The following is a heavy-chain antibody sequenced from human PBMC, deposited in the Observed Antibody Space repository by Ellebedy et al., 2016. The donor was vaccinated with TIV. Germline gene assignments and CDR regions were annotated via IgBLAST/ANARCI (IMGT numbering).Heavy chain of an antibody. J-gene: IGHJ4*02. V-gene: IGHV3-15*01. CDR2: IKSKSDGGTT. CDR3: TTAYYHYVWGTYRLVDFDY. D-gene: IGHD3-16*02. Sequence: GGSLRLXCAASGFTFNNAWMSRVRQAPGKGLEWVGRIKSKSDGGTTENAAPVKGRFTISRDDSKSMLYLQMNSLKTEDTAVYYCTTAYYHYVWGTYRLVDFDYWGQGTLVTVSS. CDR1: GFTFNNAW.